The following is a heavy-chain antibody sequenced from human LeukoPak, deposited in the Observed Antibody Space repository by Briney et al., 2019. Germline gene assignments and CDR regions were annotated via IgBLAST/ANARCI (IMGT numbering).Heavy chain of an antibody. CDR3: ARGKYCSSTSCYGPFDY. Sequence: SETLSLTCTVSGGSISSGGYYWSWIRHHPGKGLEWIVYIYYSGSTYYNPPLKSRDTISVDTSKNQFSLKLSSVTAADTAVYYCARGKYCSSTSCYGPFDYWGQGTLVNVSS. J-gene: IGHJ4*02. CDR1: GGSISSGGYY. D-gene: IGHD2-2*01. V-gene: IGHV4-31*03. CDR2: IYYSGST.